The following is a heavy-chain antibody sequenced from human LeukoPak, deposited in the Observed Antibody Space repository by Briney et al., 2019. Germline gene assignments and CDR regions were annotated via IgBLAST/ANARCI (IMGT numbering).Heavy chain of an antibody. J-gene: IGHJ2*01. Sequence: GGSLRLSCAASGFTFSSYWMSWVRQAPGKGLEWVANIKQDGSEKYYVDSVKGRFTISRDNAKNSLYLQMNSLRAEDTAVYYCARDSYYDTLPNWYFDLWGRGTLVTVSS. D-gene: IGHD3-9*01. CDR1: GFTFSSYW. CDR3: ARDSYYDTLPNWYFDL. CDR2: IKQDGSEK. V-gene: IGHV3-7*03.